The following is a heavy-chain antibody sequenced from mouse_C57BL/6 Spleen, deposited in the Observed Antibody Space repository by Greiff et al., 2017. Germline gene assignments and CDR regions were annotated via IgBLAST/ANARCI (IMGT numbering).Heavy chain of an antibody. V-gene: IGHV1-76*01. CDR2: IYPGSGNT. D-gene: IGHD1-1*01. CDR3: ARRGDGSSYWYFDV. J-gene: IGHJ1*03. CDR1: GYTFTDYY. Sequence: VQLQQSGAELVRPGASVKLSCKASGYTFTDYYINWVQQRPGQGLEWIARIYPGSGNTYYTEKVKGKATMTAEKASNTAYMQLSSLTSEDSAVYYCARRGDGSSYWYFDVWGTGATVTVSS.